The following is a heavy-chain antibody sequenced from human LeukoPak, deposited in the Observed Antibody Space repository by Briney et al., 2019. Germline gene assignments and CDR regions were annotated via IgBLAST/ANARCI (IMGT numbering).Heavy chain of an antibody. CDR2: ISAYDGNT. V-gene: IGHV1-18*01. Sequence: ASVKVSGKASGYTFSSYGITWVRQAPGQGLEWVGWISAYDGNTKYAEKFQGRVTMTTDTSTSTAYMDLRSLRSDDTAVYYCVQASGSKYGPATSDYWGQGTLVIVSS. J-gene: IGHJ4*02. D-gene: IGHD1-26*01. CDR1: GYTFSSYG. CDR3: VQASGSKYGPATSDY.